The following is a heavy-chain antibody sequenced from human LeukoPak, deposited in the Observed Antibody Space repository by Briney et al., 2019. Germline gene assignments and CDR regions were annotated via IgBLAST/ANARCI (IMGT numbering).Heavy chain of an antibody. D-gene: IGHD5-18*01. Sequence: SETLSLTCTVSGGSISSSSYYWGWIRQPPGKGLEWIGSIYYSGSTYYNPSLKSRVTISVDTSKNQFSLKLSSVTAADTAVYYCARVGYSYGFYYYYYYGMDVWGQGTTVTVSS. J-gene: IGHJ6*02. CDR2: IYYSGST. CDR3: ARVGYSYGFYYYYYYGMDV. V-gene: IGHV4-39*01. CDR1: GGSISSSSYY.